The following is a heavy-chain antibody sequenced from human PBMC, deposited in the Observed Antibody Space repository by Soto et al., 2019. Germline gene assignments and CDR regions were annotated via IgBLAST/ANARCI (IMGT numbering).Heavy chain of an antibody. D-gene: IGHD3-22*01. V-gene: IGHV3-23*01. CDR1: GFTFSNYA. J-gene: IGHJ6*02. CDR2: ISGSDGST. Sequence: GGSLRLSCVASGFTFSNYAMSWVRQAPGKGLEWVSAISGSDGSTYYADSVKGRFTISRDNSKNTLYLQMNSLRAEDTAVYYXXXXXXXYYDSSGYYYPNYYGMDVWGQGTTVTVSS. CDR3: XXXXXXYYDSSGYYYPNYYGMDV.